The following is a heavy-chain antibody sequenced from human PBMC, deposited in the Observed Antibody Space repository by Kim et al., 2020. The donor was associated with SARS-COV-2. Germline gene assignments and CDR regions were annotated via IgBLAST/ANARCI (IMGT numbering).Heavy chain of an antibody. CDR1: GYTFTSYD. Sequence: ASVKVSCKASGYTFTSYDINWVRQTTTQGLEWVGCMDPNSGNTGYAQKFQGRVSMTRNTSISTAYMELSSLRSEDTAVYYCARGTRGADYWGQGTLVTVS. CDR2: MDPNSGNT. J-gene: IGHJ4*02. CDR3: ARGTRGADY. D-gene: IGHD1-26*01. V-gene: IGHV1-8*01.